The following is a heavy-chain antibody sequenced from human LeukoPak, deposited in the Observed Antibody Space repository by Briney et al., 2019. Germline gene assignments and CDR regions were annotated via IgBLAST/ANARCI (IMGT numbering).Heavy chain of an antibody. V-gene: IGHV3-21*01. CDR1: GFTVSSNY. CDR2: ISSSSSYI. Sequence: GGSLRLSCAASGFTVSSNYMNWVRQAPGKGLEWVASISSSSSYIFYADSVTGRLTISRDNTKNSLYLQLNNLRVEDTAVYYCAKARDNTNYLGYYYGLDVWGQGTTVTVSS. J-gene: IGHJ6*02. CDR3: AKARDNTNYLGYYYGLDV. D-gene: IGHD2-8*01.